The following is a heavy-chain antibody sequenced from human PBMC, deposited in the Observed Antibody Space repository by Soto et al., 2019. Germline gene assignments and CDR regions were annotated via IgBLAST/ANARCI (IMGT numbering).Heavy chain of an antibody. CDR3: SRGVRSSDSSGYPVDY. CDR1: GDTLSTYY. J-gene: IGHJ4*02. V-gene: IGHV1-46*03. Sequence: VQLVQSGAEVTRPGASVKISCKASGDTLSTYYMHWARQAHGQGLERMVIINPRSRKTNYPQKFQGRVCMTRDKTTTTVYMALSTLRSEDTAMYYCSRGVRSSDSSGYPVDYWGQGTLVTVSS. CDR2: INPRSRKT. D-gene: IGHD6-19*01.